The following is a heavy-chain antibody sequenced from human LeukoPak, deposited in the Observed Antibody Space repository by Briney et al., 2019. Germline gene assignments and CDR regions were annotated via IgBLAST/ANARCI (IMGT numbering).Heavy chain of an antibody. CDR2: ISNDGSNN. Sequence: PGRSLRLSCAASGLSFSNYDMHWVRQAPGKGLEWVALISNDGSNNNYADSVRGRFNISRDNSKNTVYLQMNSLRTEDTAVYYCARSLTMVRAYDDWGQGTLVTVSS. V-gene: IGHV3-30*03. J-gene: IGHJ4*02. D-gene: IGHD3-10*01. CDR3: ARSLTMVRAYDD. CDR1: GLSFSNYD.